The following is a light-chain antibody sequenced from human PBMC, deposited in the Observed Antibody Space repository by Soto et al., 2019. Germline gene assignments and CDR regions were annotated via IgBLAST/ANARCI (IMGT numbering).Light chain of an antibody. CDR2: GSS. CDR3: QQYKSWLTWT. Sequence: EIVMTQSPATLSVSPGEIATLSCRASQSISGNLAWYQQKPGQASRLLIYGSSTRATGIPARFSGSGSGTDFTLTIISMQSEDFAVYYWQQYKSWLTWTFGQGPKVEIK. CDR1: QSISGN. J-gene: IGKJ1*01. V-gene: IGKV3-15*01.